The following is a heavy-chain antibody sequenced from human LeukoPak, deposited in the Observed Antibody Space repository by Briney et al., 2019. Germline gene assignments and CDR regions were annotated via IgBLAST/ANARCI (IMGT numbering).Heavy chain of an antibody. J-gene: IGHJ3*01. D-gene: IGHD3-10*01. V-gene: IGHV3-48*03. CDR1: GFTFSSYE. CDR3: ARHLYAXGSYSAFDV. CDR2: ISVSGNTI. Sequence: GGSLRLSCAASGFTFSSYEMNWVRQAPGKGLEWVSYISVSGNTIYYANSVKGRFTISRDNARNSLYLQMNSLRAEDTAVYYCARHLYAXGSYSAFDVWGRGTMVTVXS.